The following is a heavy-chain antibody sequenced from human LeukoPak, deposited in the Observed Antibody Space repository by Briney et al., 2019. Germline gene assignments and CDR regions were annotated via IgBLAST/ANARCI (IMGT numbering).Heavy chain of an antibody. CDR1: AYTFTGYY. CDR3: ARRRGGCSGGSCYPFWFDP. Sequence: GASVKVSCKASAYTFTGYYMHWVRQAPGQGLEWMGWINTNTGNPTYAQGFTGRFVLSLDTSVSTAYLQISSLKAEDTAVYYCARRRGGCSGGSCYPFWFDPWGQGTLVTVSS. CDR2: INTNTGNP. D-gene: IGHD2-15*01. V-gene: IGHV7-4-1*02. J-gene: IGHJ5*02.